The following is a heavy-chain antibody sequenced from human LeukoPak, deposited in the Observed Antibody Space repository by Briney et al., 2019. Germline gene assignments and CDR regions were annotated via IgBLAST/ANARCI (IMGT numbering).Heavy chain of an antibody. D-gene: IGHD5-18*01. J-gene: IGHJ5*02. Sequence: ASVKVSCKASGYTFTGYYMHWVRQAPGQGLEWMGWINPNSGGTNYAQKFQGRVTMTRDTSISTAYMELSRLRSDDTAVYYCARDQGGVGYSYGYRGRFDPWGQGTLVTVSS. CDR2: INPNSGGT. V-gene: IGHV1-2*02. CDR1: GYTFTGYY. CDR3: ARDQGGVGYSYGYRGRFDP.